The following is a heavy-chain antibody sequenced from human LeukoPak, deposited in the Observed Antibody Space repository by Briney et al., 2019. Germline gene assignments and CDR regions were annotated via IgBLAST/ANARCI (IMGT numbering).Heavy chain of an antibody. J-gene: IGHJ4*02. V-gene: IGHV5-51*01. CDR1: GYTFTTYW. D-gene: IGHD3-9*01. CDR3: ARQYYDVLTGFYIHFDY. Sequence: GESLKISCKASGYTFTTYWIGWVRQMPGKGLEWMGIIWPGDSDTRYSPSFKGQVTISVDKSISTAYLQWSSLKASDTAIYYCARQYYDVLTGFYIHFDYWGQGTLVTVSS. CDR2: IWPGDSDT.